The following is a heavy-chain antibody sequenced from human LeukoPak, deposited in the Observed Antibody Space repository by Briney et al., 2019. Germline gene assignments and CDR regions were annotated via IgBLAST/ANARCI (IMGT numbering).Heavy chain of an antibody. CDR2: INGNTGVT. CDR3: ARVNGGNSYDFDY. Sequence: ASVKVSCKASGYTFNVYYMHWVRQAPGQGLEWMGWINGNTGVTHYAQKFQGGVTMTRDTSITTAYMELSSLRSDDTAVYYCARVNGGNSYDFDYWGQGTLVTVSS. V-gene: IGHV1-2*02. D-gene: IGHD4-23*01. J-gene: IGHJ4*02. CDR1: GYTFNVYY.